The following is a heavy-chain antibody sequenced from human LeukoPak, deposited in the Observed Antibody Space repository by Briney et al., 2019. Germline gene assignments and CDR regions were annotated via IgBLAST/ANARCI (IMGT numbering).Heavy chain of an antibody. CDR2: ISGGSEYI. CDR3: AKNDFWSGYSYYFDY. V-gene: IGHV3-21*01. J-gene: IGHJ4*02. Sequence: GGSLRLSCAASGFAFSSFSMNWVRQAPGKGLEWVSSISGGSEYIIYADSVKGRFTISRDNAKNSLYLQMSSLRDEDTAVYYCAKNDFWSGYSYYFDYWGQGTLVTVSS. CDR1: GFAFSSFS. D-gene: IGHD3-3*01.